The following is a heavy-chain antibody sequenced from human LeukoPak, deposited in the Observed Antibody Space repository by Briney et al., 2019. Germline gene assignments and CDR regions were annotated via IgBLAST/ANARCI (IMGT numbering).Heavy chain of an antibody. CDR2: VSGSGGST. CDR3: AKAIGHSSGWYNFDY. CDR1: GFTFSNYA. V-gene: IGHV3-23*01. J-gene: IGHJ4*02. Sequence: LTGGSLRLSCAASGFTFSNYAMSWVRQAPGKGLERVSSVSGSGGSTYYADSVKGRFTISRDNSKNTLYLEMNGLRAEDTAVYYCAKAIGHSSGWYNFDYWGQGTLVTVSS. D-gene: IGHD6-19*01.